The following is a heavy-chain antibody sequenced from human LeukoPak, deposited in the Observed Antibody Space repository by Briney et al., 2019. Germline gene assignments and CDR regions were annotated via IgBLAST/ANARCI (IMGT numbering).Heavy chain of an antibody. CDR3: AGASSGWYYY. V-gene: IGHV4-59*08. J-gene: IGHJ4*02. CDR1: GGSISSYY. Sequence: SETLTLTCTVSGGSISSYYWSWIRQPPGKGLEWIGYIYYSGSTNYNPSLTSRVTISVDTSKNQFSLKLSSVTAADTAVYYCAGASSGWYYYWGQGTLVTVSS. CDR2: IYYSGST. D-gene: IGHD6-19*01.